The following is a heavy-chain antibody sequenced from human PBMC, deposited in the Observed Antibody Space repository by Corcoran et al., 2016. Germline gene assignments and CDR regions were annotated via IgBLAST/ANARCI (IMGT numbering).Heavy chain of an antibody. CDR1: GGTFSSYA. J-gene: IGHJ6*02. V-gene: IGHV1-69*01. CDR3: ASRKVVATTLYYGMDV. D-gene: IGHD2-15*01. Sequence: QVQLVQSGAEVKKPGSSVKVSCKASGGTFSSYAISWVRQAPGQGLEWMGGIIPIFGTANYARKFQGRVTITADESTSTAYMELSSLRSEDTAIYYCASRKVVATTLYYGMDVWGQGTTVTVSS. CDR2: IIPIFGTA.